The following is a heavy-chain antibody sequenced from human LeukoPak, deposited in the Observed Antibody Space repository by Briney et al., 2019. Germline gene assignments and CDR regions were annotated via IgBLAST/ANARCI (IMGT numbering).Heavy chain of an antibody. CDR1: GFTFSSYA. CDR3: AKDRSLGRLVHEAFDV. Sequence: GGSLRLSCSASGFTFSSYAMHWVRQAPGKGLEWVSTISGSSHSRTDYADSVKGRFAISRDNSQNTLFLQVDTLRVEDTATYYCAKDRSLGRLVHEAFDVWGQGAMVVVSS. D-gene: IGHD3-16*01. J-gene: IGHJ3*01. V-gene: IGHV3-23*01. CDR2: ISGSSHSRT.